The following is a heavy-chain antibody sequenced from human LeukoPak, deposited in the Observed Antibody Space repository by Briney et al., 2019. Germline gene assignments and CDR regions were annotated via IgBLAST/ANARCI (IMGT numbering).Heavy chain of an antibody. Sequence: SVKVSCKASGGTFSSYAISWVRQAPGQGLEWMGGIIPVFGTANYAQKFQGRVTITTDESTSTAYMELSSLRSEDTAVYYCARAPKNYYDSSGSLDYWGQGTLVTVSS. CDR1: GGTFSSYA. CDR2: IIPVFGTA. J-gene: IGHJ4*02. D-gene: IGHD3-22*01. V-gene: IGHV1-69*05. CDR3: ARAPKNYYDSSGSLDY.